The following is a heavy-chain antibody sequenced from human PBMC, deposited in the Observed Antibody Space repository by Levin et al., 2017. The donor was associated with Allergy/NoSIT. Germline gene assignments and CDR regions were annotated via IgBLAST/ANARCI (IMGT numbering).Heavy chain of an antibody. Sequence: SETLSLTCSVSGGSITGGSTASPTSYWGWIRQPPGMGLEWIGSINYSGNTYYNRSLKSRVTMSVDTSKNSFSLRLNSVTAADTAAYYCARQRSGTYYIDAFDMWGQGTMVTVSS. D-gene: IGHD1-26*01. V-gene: IGHV4-39*02. CDR2: INYSGNT. J-gene: IGHJ3*02. CDR3: ARQRSGTYYIDAFDM. CDR1: GGSITGGSTASPTSY.